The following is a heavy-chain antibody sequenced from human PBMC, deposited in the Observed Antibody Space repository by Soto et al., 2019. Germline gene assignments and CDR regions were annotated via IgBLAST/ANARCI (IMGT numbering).Heavy chain of an antibody. Sequence: GXSVKVSYKASGYTFTSYYMHLVRQAPGQGLEWMGIINPSGGSTSYAQKFQGRVTMTRDTSTSTVYMELSRLRSEDTAVYYCARVGGWWDYFDYWGQGTLVTVSS. V-gene: IGHV1-46*03. CDR2: INPSGGST. CDR3: ARVGGWWDYFDY. D-gene: IGHD2-8*02. J-gene: IGHJ4*02. CDR1: GYTFTSYY.